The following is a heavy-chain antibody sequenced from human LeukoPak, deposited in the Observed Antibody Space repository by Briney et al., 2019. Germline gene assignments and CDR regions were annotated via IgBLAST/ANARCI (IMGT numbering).Heavy chain of an antibody. CDR3: VRRLLGSSYFSGIYPIDS. D-gene: IGHD3-10*01. Sequence: GSLRLSCAASGFTFSSYAMSWIRQPPGKGLEWIGEIHHSGNTNYNPSLKSRVTISVDTSKIQFSLKLSSVNAADTAVYYCVRRLLGSSYFSGIYPIDSWGQGTLVTVSS. CDR1: GFTFSSYA. J-gene: IGHJ4*02. V-gene: IGHV4-34*01. CDR2: IHHSGNT.